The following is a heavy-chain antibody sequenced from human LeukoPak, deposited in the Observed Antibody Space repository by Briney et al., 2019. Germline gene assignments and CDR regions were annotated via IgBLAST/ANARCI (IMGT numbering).Heavy chain of an antibody. D-gene: IGHD5-12*01. Sequence: GGSLRLSCAASGFTFSSNYMSWVRQAPGKGLEWVSFIYIGGVTHYADSVKGRFTISRDNSKNTLNLQMNSLRAEDTAVYYCARGLVATTGYYYYAMDVWGQGTTVTVSS. J-gene: IGHJ6*02. CDR3: ARGLVATTGYYYYAMDV. CDR2: IYIGGVT. V-gene: IGHV3-53*01. CDR1: GFTFSSNY.